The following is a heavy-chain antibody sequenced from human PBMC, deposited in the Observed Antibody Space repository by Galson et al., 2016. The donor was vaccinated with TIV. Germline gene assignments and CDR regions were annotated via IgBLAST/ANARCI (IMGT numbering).Heavy chain of an antibody. CDR3: ARHSSSGLPGIQVAARRRPFDI. V-gene: IGHV4-39*01. Sequence: SETLSLTCTVSGGSLTNSAYFWGWVRQSPGKGLDRIGSGYYDGSTYQNPALKSRVTISVDTSKNQFSLKLRSVTAADTGVYYCARHSSSGLPGIQVAARRRPFDIWGQGTVVTVSS. CDR2: GYYDGST. D-gene: IGHD6-19*01. J-gene: IGHJ3*02. CDR1: GGSLTNSAYF.